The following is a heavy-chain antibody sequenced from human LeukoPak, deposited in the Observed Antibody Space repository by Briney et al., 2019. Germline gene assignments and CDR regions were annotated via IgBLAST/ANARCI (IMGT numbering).Heavy chain of an antibody. D-gene: IGHD6-6*01. J-gene: IGHJ4*02. CDR3: ARGASRSFDY. CDR1: GYTFTSYD. V-gene: IGHV1-8*03. CDR2: MNTNSGNT. Sequence: ASVKVSCKTSGYTFTSYDINWVRQATGQGLEWMGVMNTNSGNTGYAQRFRGRVTITRNTSISTAYMELSSLRSEDTAVYYCARGASRSFDYWAQGTLVTVSS.